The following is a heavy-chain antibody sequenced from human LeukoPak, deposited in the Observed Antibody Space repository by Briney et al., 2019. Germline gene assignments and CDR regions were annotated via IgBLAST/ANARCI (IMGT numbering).Heavy chain of an antibody. CDR1: GGTFSSYA. Sequence: KVSCKASGGTFSSYAISWVRQAPGQGLEWMGGIIPIFGTANYAQKFQGRVTITTDESTSTAYMELSRLRSEDTAVYYCATVHSQLYYYMDVWGKGTTVTVSS. CDR2: IIPIFGTA. J-gene: IGHJ6*03. CDR3: ATVHSQLYYYMDV. D-gene: IGHD2-15*01. V-gene: IGHV1-69*05.